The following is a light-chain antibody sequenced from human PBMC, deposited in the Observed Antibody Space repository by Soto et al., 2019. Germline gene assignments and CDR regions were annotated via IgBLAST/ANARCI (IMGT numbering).Light chain of an antibody. CDR1: SSDIGAYNF. J-gene: IGLJ2*01. Sequence: QSALTQPASVSGSPGQSITISCTGTSSDIGAYNFVSWYQQHPGKAPKLMLYDVNIRPSGVSNLFSGSKSGNTASLTISGLQADDEADYYCTSWTTSANMIFGGGTKLTVL. CDR3: TSWTTSANMI. CDR2: DVN. V-gene: IGLV2-14*03.